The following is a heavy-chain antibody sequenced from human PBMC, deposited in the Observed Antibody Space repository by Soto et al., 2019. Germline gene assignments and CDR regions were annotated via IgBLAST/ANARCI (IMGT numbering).Heavy chain of an antibody. J-gene: IGHJ4*02. CDR2: ISYDGSNK. V-gene: IGHV3-30-3*01. D-gene: IGHD3-3*01. Sequence: QVQLMESGGGVVQPGRSLRLSCAASGFTFSRYAMHWVRQAPGKGLEWVAVISYDGSNKYYADSVKGRFSISRDNSKNTLYLQMNSLRPEDTAVYYCAAGSDFWSACDYWGQGTLVTVSS. CDR1: GFTFSRYA. CDR3: AAGSDFWSACDY.